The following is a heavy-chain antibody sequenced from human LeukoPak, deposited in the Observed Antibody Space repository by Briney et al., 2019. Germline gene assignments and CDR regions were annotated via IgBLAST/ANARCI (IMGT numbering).Heavy chain of an antibody. D-gene: IGHD2-2*01. V-gene: IGHV3-7*01. J-gene: IGHJ4*02. Sequence: GESLRLSCAASGFAFSNYWMNWARQAPGKGLEGVANIKQDGSETYYVDSGKGRFTISRDNDKNSLYLQMNSLRTEDTALYYCGSTNSFSYRGQGTLVTVSS. CDR1: GFAFSNYW. CDR3: GSTNSFSY. CDR2: IKQDGSET.